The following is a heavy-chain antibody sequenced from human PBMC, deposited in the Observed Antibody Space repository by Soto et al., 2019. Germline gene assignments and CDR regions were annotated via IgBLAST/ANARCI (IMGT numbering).Heavy chain of an antibody. Sequence: SETLSLTCTVSGASISYGGFSWSWIRQSPGKGLEWIGYISHLESTYFHPSFKSRLTLSIDRTRNQFSLKLSSVTAADMAVYYCARGGGYDSFDYWGQGVLVTVSS. J-gene: IGHJ4*02. V-gene: IGHV4-30-2*06. CDR1: GASISYGGFS. CDR2: ISHLEST. D-gene: IGHD5-12*01. CDR3: ARGGGYDSFDY.